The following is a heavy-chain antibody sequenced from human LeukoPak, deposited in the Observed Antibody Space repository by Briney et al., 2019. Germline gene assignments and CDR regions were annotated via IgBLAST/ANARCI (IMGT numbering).Heavy chain of an antibody. CDR3: ASALYCGGDCYSGRYFFGY. V-gene: IGHV1-46*01. CDR2: IDPSGGAT. CDR1: GYTFTPYY. J-gene: IGHJ4*02. D-gene: IGHD2-21*02. Sequence: GASVKVSCTASGYTFTPYYMHWVRQAPGQGLEWMGMIDPSGGATSNAQKVQGRVTMTRDTSTSTIYMELSSLRFEDTAVYYCASALYCGGDCYSGRYFFGYWGQGTLVTVSS.